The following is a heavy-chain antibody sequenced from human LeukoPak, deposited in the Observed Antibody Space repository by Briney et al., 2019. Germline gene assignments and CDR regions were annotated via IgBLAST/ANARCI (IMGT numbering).Heavy chain of an antibody. D-gene: IGHD3-10*01. V-gene: IGHV4-59*08. CDR1: GGSIRNYY. J-gene: IGHJ4*02. CDR3: ARHVFTYGEPFDS. CDR2: INYSGRT. Sequence: SETLSLTCTVSGGSIRNYYWSWIRQPPGKGLEWLGYINYSGRTNYNPSLKSRVTISVDTSMTQFSLGLSSVTAADTAIYYCARHVFTYGEPFDSWGQGTLITVSS.